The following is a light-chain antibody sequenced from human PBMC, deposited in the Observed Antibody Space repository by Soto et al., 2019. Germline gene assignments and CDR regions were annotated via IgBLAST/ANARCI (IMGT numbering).Light chain of an antibody. CDR2: WAS. Sequence: DIVMTQSPDSLAVSLGERATINCKSSQRILFSSNNKNYLTRYQQQTVQPPKPLIYWASTRESGVPDRFSGSGSATDFTLTISSLQAEDVAVYYCQQYYSTPVTFGGGTKVEIK. J-gene: IGKJ4*02. CDR3: QQYYSTPVT. V-gene: IGKV4-1*01. CDR1: QRILFSSNNKNY.